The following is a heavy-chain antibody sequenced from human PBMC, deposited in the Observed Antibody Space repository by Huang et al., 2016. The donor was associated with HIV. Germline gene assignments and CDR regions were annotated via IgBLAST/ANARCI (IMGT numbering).Heavy chain of an antibody. D-gene: IGHD3-10*01. Sequence: EVHLVQSGAEVKEPGESLKISCQASGYHFDSYWIGWVRQMPGKGLGWVGVSYPGDSDTRYDPSFQGQVTISADQSINTAYLQGSSLKASDTAIYFCARQGLWLPPTDPFDYWGQGTPVTVSA. CDR3: ARQGLWLPPTDPFDY. V-gene: IGHV5-51*01. CDR1: GYHFDSYW. CDR2: SYPGDSDT. J-gene: IGHJ4*02.